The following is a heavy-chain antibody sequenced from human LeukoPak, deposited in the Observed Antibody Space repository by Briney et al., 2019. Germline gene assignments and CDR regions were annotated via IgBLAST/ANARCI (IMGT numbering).Heavy chain of an antibody. D-gene: IGHD3-10*01. CDR2: IYSGGST. V-gene: IGHV3-66*01. J-gene: IGHJ6*03. Sequence: GGSLRLSCAASGFTVSSNYTSWVRQAPGKGLEWVSIIYSGGSTYYADSVKGRFTISRDNSKSTLYLQMNSLRAEDTAVYYCARVIAARERAWFGELRLYYYYYMDVWGKGTTVTISS. CDR1: GFTVSSNY. CDR3: ARVIAARERAWFGELRLYYYYYMDV.